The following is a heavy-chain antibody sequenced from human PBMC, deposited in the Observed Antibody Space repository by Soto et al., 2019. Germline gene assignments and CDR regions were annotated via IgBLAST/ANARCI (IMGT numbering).Heavy chain of an antibody. Sequence: GESLKISCKGSGYSFTSYWISWVRQMPGKGLEWMGRIDPSDSYTNYSPSFQGHVTISADKSISTAYLQWSSLKASDTAMYYCATLDTAEIQTAAYWGQGTLVTVSS. J-gene: IGHJ4*02. D-gene: IGHD2-15*01. CDR3: ATLDTAEIQTAAY. CDR1: GYSFTSYW. V-gene: IGHV5-10-1*01. CDR2: IDPSDSYT.